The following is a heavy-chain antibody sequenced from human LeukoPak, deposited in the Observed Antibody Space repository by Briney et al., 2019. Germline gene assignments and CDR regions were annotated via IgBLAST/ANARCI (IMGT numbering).Heavy chain of an antibody. D-gene: IGHD1-26*01. CDR2: MYYRGNT. CDR3: ARLCGNYQNYFDY. Sequence: SETLSLTCAVYGGSFSGYYWGWIRQPPGKGLEWVGHMYYRGNTFYNPSLKSRVTISVDTSKNQFSLKLRSVTAADTAVYYCARLCGNYQNYFDYWGQGTLVTVSS. V-gene: IGHV4-34*01. CDR1: GGSFSGYY. J-gene: IGHJ4*02.